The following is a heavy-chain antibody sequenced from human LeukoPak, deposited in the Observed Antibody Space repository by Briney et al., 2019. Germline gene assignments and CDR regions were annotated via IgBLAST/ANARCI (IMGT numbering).Heavy chain of an antibody. Sequence: ASVKVSCKASGYTFTNYYMHWVRQAPGQGLEWMGWINPNSGATNYAQKSQGRVTMTRDTSITTAYMELTSLRSDDTAVYYCATEQTIVPGLAGIDYWGQGTLVTVSS. J-gene: IGHJ4*02. CDR1: GYTFTNYY. CDR3: ATEQTIVPGLAGIDY. V-gene: IGHV1-2*02. CDR2: INPNSGAT. D-gene: IGHD1-26*01.